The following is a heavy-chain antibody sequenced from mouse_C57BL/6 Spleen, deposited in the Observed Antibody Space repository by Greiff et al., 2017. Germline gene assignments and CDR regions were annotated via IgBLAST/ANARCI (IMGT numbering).Heavy chain of an antibody. CDR2: ISSGGDYI. D-gene: IGHD2-1*01. CDR3: TRGLATNFFDD. Sequence: EVKLMESGEGLVKPGGSLKLSCAASGFTFSSYAMSWVRQTPEKRLEWVAYISSGGDYIYYADTVKGRFTISRDNARNTLYLQMSSLKSEDTAMYYCTRGLATNFFDDWGKGTTLTVSS. J-gene: IGHJ2*01. V-gene: IGHV5-9-1*02. CDR1: GFTFSSYA.